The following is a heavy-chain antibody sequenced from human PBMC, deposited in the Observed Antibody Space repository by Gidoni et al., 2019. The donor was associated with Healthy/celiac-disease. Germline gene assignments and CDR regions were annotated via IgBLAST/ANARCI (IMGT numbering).Heavy chain of an antibody. V-gene: IGHV3-23*01. CDR1: GFTFSSYA. Sequence: EVQLLESGGGLVQPGGSLRLSCAASGFTFSSYAMSWVRQAPGKGLEWISAISGSGGSTYYADSVKGRFTISRDNSKNTLYLQMNSLRAEDTAVYYCALQYDSSGYYNHYWGQGTLVTVSS. J-gene: IGHJ4*02. D-gene: IGHD3-22*01. CDR3: ALQYDSSGYYNHY. CDR2: ISGSGGST.